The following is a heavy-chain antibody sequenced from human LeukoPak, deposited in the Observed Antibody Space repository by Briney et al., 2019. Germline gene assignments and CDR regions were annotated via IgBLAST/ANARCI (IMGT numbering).Heavy chain of an antibody. Sequence: PSETLSLTCTVSAGSISSGSYYWGWIRKPPGKGLEWIWSMYYSGNAYYNPSLKSRVTISVDTSKNQFSLKLSSVTAADTAVYYCATIAPGTHAFDIWGQGTLVTVSS. V-gene: IGHV4-39*01. D-gene: IGHD3-16*01. CDR1: AGSISSGSYY. CDR3: ATIAPGTHAFDI. J-gene: IGHJ4*02. CDR2: MYYSGNA.